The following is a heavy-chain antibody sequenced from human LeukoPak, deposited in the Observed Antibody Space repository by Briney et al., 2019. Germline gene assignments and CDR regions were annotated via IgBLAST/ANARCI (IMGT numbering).Heavy chain of an antibody. J-gene: IGHJ6*03. Sequence: PSETLSLTCTVSGGSISSYYWSWIRQPPGKGLEWIGSIYHSGSTYYNPSLKSRVTISVDTSKNQFSLKLSSVTAADTAVYYCASLTGYYYYYMDVWGKGTTVTVSS. CDR2: IYHSGST. CDR3: ASLTGYYYYYMDV. CDR1: GGSISSYY. V-gene: IGHV4-59*08. D-gene: IGHD4/OR15-4a*01.